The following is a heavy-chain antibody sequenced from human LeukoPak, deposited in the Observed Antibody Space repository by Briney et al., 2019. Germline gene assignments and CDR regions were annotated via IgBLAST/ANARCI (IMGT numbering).Heavy chain of an antibody. CDR1: GFPFSMYW. J-gene: IGHJ4*02. CDR3: SMMAG. D-gene: IGHD5-24*01. V-gene: IGHV3-7*01. CDR2: IKEDGSEK. Sequence: GGSLRLSCAASGFPFSMYWMSWLRQAPGKGQELVASIKEDGSEKYYVDSVKGRFTISRDNAKNSLYLQLNSLRVDDTAVYYCSMMAGWGQGTLVTVSS.